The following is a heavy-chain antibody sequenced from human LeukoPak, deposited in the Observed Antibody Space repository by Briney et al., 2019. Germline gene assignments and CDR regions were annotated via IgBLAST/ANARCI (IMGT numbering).Heavy chain of an antibody. CDR1: GFMFTGYY. CDR2: MYFNSGAT. V-gene: IGHV1-2*02. CDR3: AREGSSGQDWYAFDI. D-gene: IGHD5-12*01. J-gene: IGHJ3*02. Sequence: APVKVSCKTSGFMFTGYYVQWVRQAPGQGPEWVGWMYFNSGATRFAPKFQGRVTMTRDTSISTAYMEFSSLRSDDTAMYYCAREGSSGQDWYAFDIWGQGTMLTVSS.